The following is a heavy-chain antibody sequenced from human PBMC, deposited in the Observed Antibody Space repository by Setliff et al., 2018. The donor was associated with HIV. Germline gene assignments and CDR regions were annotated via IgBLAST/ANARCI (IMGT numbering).Heavy chain of an antibody. Sequence: SSETLSLTCTVSGGSIGSYYWSWIRQPPGKGLEWIGYIYYNGNTNYNPSLKSRVTISVDTSKNQLSLKLSSVTAADTAVYYCAREIYGGNSRPFDYWGQGTLVTVSS. CDR2: IYYNGNT. J-gene: IGHJ4*02. CDR1: GGSIGSYY. V-gene: IGHV4-59*01. CDR3: AREIYGGNSRPFDY. D-gene: IGHD4-17*01.